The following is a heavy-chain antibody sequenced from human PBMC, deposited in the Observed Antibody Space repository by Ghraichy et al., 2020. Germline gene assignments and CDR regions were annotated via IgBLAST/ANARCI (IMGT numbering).Heavy chain of an antibody. CDR1: GGSFSGYY. CDR3: ARRGIERQDIVVVVAATPSHFDY. D-gene: IGHD2-15*01. CDR2: INHSGST. Sequence: SETLSLTCAVYGGSFSGYYWSWIRQPPGKGLEWIGEINHSGSTNYNPSLKCRVTISVDTSKNQFSLKLSSVTAADTAVYYCARRGIERQDIVVVVAATPSHFDYWGQGTLVTVSS. J-gene: IGHJ4*02. V-gene: IGHV4-34*01.